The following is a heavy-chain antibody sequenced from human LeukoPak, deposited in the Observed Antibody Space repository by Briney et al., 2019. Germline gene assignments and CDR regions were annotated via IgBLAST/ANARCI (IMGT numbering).Heavy chain of an antibody. Sequence: PSQTLSLTCTVSGGSISSGGYYWSWIRQHPGKGLEWIGYVFSTGDTTYSPSLKSRVTISVDMSENQFSLKLNSVTAADTAVYYCARGVYNYYYMDVWGRGATVTVSS. CDR2: VFSTGDT. J-gene: IGHJ6*03. V-gene: IGHV4-61*08. CDR1: GGSISSGGYY. CDR3: ARGVYNYYYMDV.